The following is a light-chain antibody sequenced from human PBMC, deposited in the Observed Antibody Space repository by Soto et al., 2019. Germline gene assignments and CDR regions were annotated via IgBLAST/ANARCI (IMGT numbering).Light chain of an antibody. J-gene: IGLJ3*02. CDR2: DVT. CDR3: SSYTNKDTLL. Sequence: QSALNQPASVSGSPGQSITISCTGTSSDVGGYDHVSWYQQHPGKAPKLIMYDVTVRPSGISRRFSGSKSDNTASLAVSGLQPEDEADYYCSSYTNKDTLLFGGGTKVTVL. V-gene: IGLV2-14*03. CDR1: SSDVGGYDH.